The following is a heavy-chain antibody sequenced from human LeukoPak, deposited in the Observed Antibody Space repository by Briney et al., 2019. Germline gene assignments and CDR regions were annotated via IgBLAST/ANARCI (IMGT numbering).Heavy chain of an antibody. J-gene: IGHJ4*02. D-gene: IGHD3-22*01. V-gene: IGHV4-34*01. CDR2: VNHSGST. CDR3: ARCTYYYDSSGYYAIDY. CDR1: GGSFSGFC. Sequence: SETLSLTCAVYGGSFSGFCWSWIRQPPGKGLEWIGEVNHSGSTNYNPSLKSRVTISVDTSKNQFSLKLSSVTAADTAVYYCARCTYYYDSSGYYAIDYWGQGTLVTVSS.